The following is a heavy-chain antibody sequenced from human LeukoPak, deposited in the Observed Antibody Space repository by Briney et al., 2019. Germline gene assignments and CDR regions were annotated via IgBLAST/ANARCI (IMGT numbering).Heavy chain of an antibody. CDR1: GGSIISHY. Sequence: PSETLSLTCTVSGGSIISHYWRWIRQPPGKGLEWIGYIYYSGSTNYDPSLKSRVTISVDTSKNQFSLKLSSVTAADTAVYYCARVAGRWLPARYFDYWGQGTLVTVSS. CDR2: IYYSGST. V-gene: IGHV4-59*11. J-gene: IGHJ4*02. D-gene: IGHD5-24*01. CDR3: ARVAGRWLPARYFDY.